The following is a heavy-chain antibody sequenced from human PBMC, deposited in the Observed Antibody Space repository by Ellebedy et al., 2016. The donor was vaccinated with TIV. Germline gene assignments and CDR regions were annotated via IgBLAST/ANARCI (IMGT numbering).Heavy chain of an antibody. CDR1: GFRVSDNY. V-gene: IGHV3-53*01. D-gene: IGHD3-10*01. J-gene: IGHJ4*02. CDR3: ARTGDDY. Sequence: GGSLRLSCAVSGFRVSDNYLSWVRQVPGKGLECVSVINSDGSAYYTDSVKGRFTISRDNSKNSLYLQMNSLRGEDTAVYYCARTGDDYWGQGTLVTVSS. CDR2: INSDGSA.